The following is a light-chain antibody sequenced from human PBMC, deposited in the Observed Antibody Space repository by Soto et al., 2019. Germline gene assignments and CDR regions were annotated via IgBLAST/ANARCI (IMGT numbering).Light chain of an antibody. CDR2: EVS. Sequence: QSALTQPASVSGSPGQSITISCTGTSSDVVSYNLVSWYQQYPGKAPKLMIYEVSYRPSGVSNRFSGSKSGNTASLTISGLQAVDEADYYCSSFTTSSTRVFGIGTKVTVL. V-gene: IGLV2-14*02. CDR3: SSFTTSSTRV. CDR1: SSDVVSYNL. J-gene: IGLJ1*01.